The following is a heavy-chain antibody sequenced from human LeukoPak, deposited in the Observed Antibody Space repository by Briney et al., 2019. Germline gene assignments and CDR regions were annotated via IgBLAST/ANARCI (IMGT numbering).Heavy chain of an antibody. CDR2: IFYGGKT. CDR1: GGYISSSTYF. CDR3: ARTRGTSYYYDSSGRLRPNWFDP. V-gene: IGHV4-39*07. J-gene: IGHJ5*02. Sequence: PSETLSLTCTVSGGYISSSTYFWGWIRQPPGKGLEWIGNIFYGGKTSYNPSLKSRVTISIDTSKDQFSLELTSMTAADTAVYYCARTRGTSYYYDSSGRLRPNWFDPWGQGTLVTVSS. D-gene: IGHD3-22*01.